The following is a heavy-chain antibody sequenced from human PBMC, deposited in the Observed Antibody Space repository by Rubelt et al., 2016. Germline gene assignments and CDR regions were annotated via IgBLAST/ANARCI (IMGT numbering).Heavy chain of an antibody. D-gene: IGHD2-15*01. CDR2: ISSSSSYI. CDR3: AADIVVVVAATGDNWFDP. J-gene: IGHJ5*02. V-gene: IGHV3-21*01. Sequence: TFSGYAMSWVRQAPGKGLEWVSSISSSSSYIYYADSVKGRFTISRDNAKNSLYLQMNSLRVEDTAVYYCAADIVVVVAATGDNWFDPWGQGTLVTVSS. CDR1: TFSGYA.